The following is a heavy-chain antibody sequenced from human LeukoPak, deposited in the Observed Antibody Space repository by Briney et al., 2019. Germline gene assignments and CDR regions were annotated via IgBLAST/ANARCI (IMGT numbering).Heavy chain of an antibody. D-gene: IGHD3-10*01. V-gene: IGHV4-61*02. Sequence: PSETLSLTCTVSGGSISSGSYYWSWIRQPAGKGLEWIGRIYTSGSTNYNPSLKSRVTISVDTSENQFSLKLSSVTAADTAVYYCAREGYYGSGSLTQFDYWGQGTLVTVSS. CDR2: IYTSGST. J-gene: IGHJ4*02. CDR1: GGSISSGSYY. CDR3: AREGYYGSGSLTQFDY.